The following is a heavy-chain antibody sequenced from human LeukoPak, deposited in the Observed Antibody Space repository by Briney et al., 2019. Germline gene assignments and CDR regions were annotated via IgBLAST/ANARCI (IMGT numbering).Heavy chain of an antibody. V-gene: IGHV3-21*01. D-gene: IGHD3-10*01. CDR2: ISSSSSYI. CDR1: GFTFSSCS. J-gene: IGHJ4*02. Sequence: PGGSLRLSCAASGFTFSSCSMNWVRQAPGKGLEWVSSISSSSSYIYYADSVKGRFTISRDNAKNSLYLQMNSLRAEDTAVYYCARDLVPSFYGSGSYACWGQGTLVTVSS. CDR3: ARDLVPSFYGSGSYAC.